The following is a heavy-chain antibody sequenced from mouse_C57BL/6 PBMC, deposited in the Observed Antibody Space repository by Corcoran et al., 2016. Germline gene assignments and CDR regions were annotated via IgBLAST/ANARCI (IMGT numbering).Heavy chain of an antibody. J-gene: IGHJ3*01. CDR3: ASFYYGNFAY. D-gene: IGHD2-1*01. CDR2: ISYDGSN. CDR1: GYSITSGYY. V-gene: IGHV3-6*01. Sequence: DVQLQESGPGLVKPSQSLSLTCSVTGYSITSGYYWNWIRQFPGNKLEWMGYISYDGSNNYNPSLKNRISITRDTSKNQFFLKLNSVTTEDTATYYCASFYYGNFAYWGQGTLVTVSA.